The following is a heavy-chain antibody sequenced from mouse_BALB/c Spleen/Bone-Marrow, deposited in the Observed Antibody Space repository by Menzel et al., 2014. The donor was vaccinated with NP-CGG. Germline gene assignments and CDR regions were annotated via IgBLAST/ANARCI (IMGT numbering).Heavy chain of an antibody. Sequence: EVQVVESGGGLVQPGGSLKLSCAASGFDFXRYWMSWVRQAPGKGLEWIGEINPDSSTINYTPSLKDKFIIPRDNAKXTLYLQMSKVRSEDTALYYCARLGYYGGFAYWGQGTLVTVSA. J-gene: IGHJ3*01. CDR1: GFDFXRYW. CDR3: ARLGYYGGFAY. CDR2: INPDSSTI. D-gene: IGHD2-3*01. V-gene: IGHV4-1*02.